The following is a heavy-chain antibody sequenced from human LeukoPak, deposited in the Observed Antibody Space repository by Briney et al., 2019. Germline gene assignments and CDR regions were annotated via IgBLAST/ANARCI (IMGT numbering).Heavy chain of an antibody. CDR3: ARDGQSAGIAVPGTGYYYSGMAV. CDR2: TYYRSKWYN. J-gene: IGHJ6*02. Sequence: SQTLSLTFASSGDSVSSNSAAWNWLRQSPSRGLEWLGRTYYRSKWYNDYAVSVKSRITINPDTSKNQFSLQLNSVTPEDTAVYYCARDGQSAGIAVPGTGYYYSGMAVWGQGTTVTVPS. V-gene: IGHV6-1*01. D-gene: IGHD6-19*01. CDR1: GDSVSSNSAA.